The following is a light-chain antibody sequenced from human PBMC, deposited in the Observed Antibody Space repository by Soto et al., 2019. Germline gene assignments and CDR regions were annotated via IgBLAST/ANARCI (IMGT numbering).Light chain of an antibody. Sequence: QSALTQPASVSGSPGQSVTISCTGTSNDVGGYNYVSWYQQHPGKAPKLVIYEVSHRPSGISGRFSGSKSGNTASLTISGHQVDDEADYFCSSYTTSSHYVFGAGTQLTVL. CDR3: SSYTTSSHYV. J-gene: IGLJ1*01. CDR1: SNDVGGYNY. V-gene: IGLV2-14*01. CDR2: EVS.